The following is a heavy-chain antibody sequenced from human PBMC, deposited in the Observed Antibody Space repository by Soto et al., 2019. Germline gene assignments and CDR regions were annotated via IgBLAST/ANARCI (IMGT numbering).Heavy chain of an antibody. D-gene: IGHD3-9*01. J-gene: IGHJ4*02. CDR1: GGSISSYY. CDR3: ARGATPLRYFDWLPFDY. CDR2: IYYSGST. Sequence: SETLSLTCTVSGGSISSYYWSWIRQPPGKGLEWIGYIYYSGSTNYNPSLKSRVTISVDTSKNQFSLKLSSVTAADTAVDYWARGATPLRYFDWLPFDYWGQGTLVTVSS. V-gene: IGHV4-59*01.